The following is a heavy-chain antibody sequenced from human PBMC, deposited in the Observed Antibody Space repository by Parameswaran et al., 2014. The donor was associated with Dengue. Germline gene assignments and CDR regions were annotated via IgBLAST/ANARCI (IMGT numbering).Heavy chain of an antibody. Sequence: RWIRQPPGKGLEWIGEINHSGSTNYNPSLKSRVTISVDTSKNQFSLKLSSVTAADTAVYYCARGLMVYAIRGWFDPWGQGTLVTVSS. D-gene: IGHD2-8*01. J-gene: IGHJ5*02. V-gene: IGHV4-34*01. CDR3: ARGLMVYAIRGWFDP. CDR2: INHSGST.